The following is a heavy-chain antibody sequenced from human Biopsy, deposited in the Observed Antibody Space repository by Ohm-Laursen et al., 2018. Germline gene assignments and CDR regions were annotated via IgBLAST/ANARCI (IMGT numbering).Heavy chain of an antibody. CDR1: GGSVSSNTNC. CDR3: ARVGAGAPSIDYFDY. Sequence: SDTLSLTCTVSGGSVSSNTNCWAWIRQPPGKGLEWIGSIFYSGIIYYNPSLKSRVSISVDTSKNQFSLNLNSVTAADTAVYYCARVGAGAPSIDYFDYWGQGALVTVSS. D-gene: IGHD1-26*01. CDR2: IFYSGII. V-gene: IGHV4-39*01. J-gene: IGHJ4*02.